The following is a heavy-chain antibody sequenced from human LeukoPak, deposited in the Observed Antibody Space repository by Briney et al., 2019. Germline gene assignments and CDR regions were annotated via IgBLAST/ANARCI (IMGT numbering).Heavy chain of an antibody. V-gene: IGHV4-4*03. CDR2: IFHSGST. CDR3: AKNAWYCLDY. D-gene: IGHD6-13*01. J-gene: IGHJ4*02. Sequence: PPETLSLTCTVSGDSISNNIWWSWVRPHTGKGVEGIGEIFHSGSTNYNPSLKSRVTISLDKSKNQVALSVDSLTAADTAVYYCAKNAWYCLDYWGQGTLVTVSS. CDR1: GDSISNNIW.